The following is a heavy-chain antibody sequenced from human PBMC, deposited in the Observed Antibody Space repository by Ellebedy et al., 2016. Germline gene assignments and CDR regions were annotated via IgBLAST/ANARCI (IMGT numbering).Heavy chain of an antibody. CDR2: IWYDGSNK. CDR1: GFTFSIYG. Sequence: GGSLRLXXAASGFTFSIYGMHWVRQAPGKGLEWVSLIWYDGSNKYYGDSVKGRFTISRDNSKNTLYLEMSSLRPEDTAVYYCAREDGGGPFDYWGQGTLVTVSS. V-gene: IGHV3-30*02. CDR3: AREDGGGPFDY. J-gene: IGHJ4*02. D-gene: IGHD4-23*01.